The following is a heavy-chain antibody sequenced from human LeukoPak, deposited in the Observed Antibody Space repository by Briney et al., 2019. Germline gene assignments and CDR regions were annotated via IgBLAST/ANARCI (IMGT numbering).Heavy chain of an antibody. CDR2: IDPSDSST. CDR1: GYXFTSYW. D-gene: IGHD3-22*01. CDR3: ARRGSTGYHHY. Sequence: GESLKISCNASGYXFTSYWISWVRQMPGKGLEWMGRIDPSDSSTKYGPSFQGHVTISADKSVSTAFFHWNSLKASDTAIYYCARRGSTGYHHYWGQGTLVTVSS. J-gene: IGHJ4*02. V-gene: IGHV5-10-1*01.